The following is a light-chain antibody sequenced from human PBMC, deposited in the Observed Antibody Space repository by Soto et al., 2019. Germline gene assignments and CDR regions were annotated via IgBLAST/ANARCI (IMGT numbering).Light chain of an antibody. J-gene: IGLJ2*01. CDR2: DVN. CDR3: TSWTTSTTMI. V-gene: IGLV2-14*03. CDR1: SGDIGAYNY. Sequence: ALTQPASVSGSPGQSITISCTGTSGDIGAYNYVSWYQQHPGKAPKLMIYDVNIRPSGVSNRFSGSKSGNTASLTISGLQAEDEADYYCTSWTTSTTMIFGGGTKLTVL.